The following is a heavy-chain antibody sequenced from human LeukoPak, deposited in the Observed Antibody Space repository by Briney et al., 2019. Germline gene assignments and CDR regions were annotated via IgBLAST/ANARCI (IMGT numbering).Heavy chain of an antibody. V-gene: IGHV3-30*03. D-gene: IGHD6-13*01. J-gene: IGHJ6*01. CDR2: ISYHGSNK. CDR1: GCTFISYD. CDR3: AISGPAAAGTYYYYGMDV. Sequence: GGSLSLFCAASGCTFISYDMHWVRRAPGKGLVELAGISYHGSNKYYRDSLKDRFTIYRDNSKNTLYLQMNSLRAEDAAVYYCAISGPAAAGTYYYYGMDVWGKGTTVTVSS.